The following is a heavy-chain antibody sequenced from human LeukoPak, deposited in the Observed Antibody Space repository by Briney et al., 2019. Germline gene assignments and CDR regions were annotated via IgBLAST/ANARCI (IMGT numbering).Heavy chain of an antibody. Sequence: NPSETLSLTCAVYGGSFSGYYWSWIRQPPGKGLEWIGEINHSGSTNYNPSLKSRVTISGDTSKNQFSLKLSSVTAADTAVYYCARGRRGQQLVRGFDYWGQGTLVTVSS. CDR1: GGSFSGYY. D-gene: IGHD6-13*01. J-gene: IGHJ4*02. CDR2: INHSGST. V-gene: IGHV4-34*01. CDR3: ARGRRGQQLVRGFDY.